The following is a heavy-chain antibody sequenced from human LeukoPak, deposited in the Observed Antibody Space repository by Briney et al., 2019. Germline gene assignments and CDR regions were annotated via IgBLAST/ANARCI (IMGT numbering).Heavy chain of an antibody. D-gene: IGHD6-19*01. Sequence: GASVKVSCKVSGYTLTELSMHWVRQASGQGLEWMGWINTNTGNPTYAQGFQGRFVFFLDHSVSTAYLQISSLKAEDTAVYYCARVQAGPYYFDYWGQGTLVTVSS. CDR1: GYTLTELS. CDR3: ARVQAGPYYFDY. CDR2: INTNTGNP. V-gene: IGHV7-4-1*02. J-gene: IGHJ4*02.